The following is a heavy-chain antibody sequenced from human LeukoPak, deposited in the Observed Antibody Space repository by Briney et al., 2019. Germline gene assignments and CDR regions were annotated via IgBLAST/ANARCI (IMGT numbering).Heavy chain of an antibody. CDR3: ASPNYDFWSGYAFDI. J-gene: IGHJ3*02. D-gene: IGHD3-3*01. Sequence: GESLKISCKGSGYSFTSYWIGWVRQMPGKGLEWMGIIYPGDSDTRYSPSFQGQVTISADKSISTAYLQWSSLKASDIAMYYCASPNYDFWSGYAFDIWGQGTMVTVSS. CDR2: IYPGDSDT. V-gene: IGHV5-51*01. CDR1: GYSFTSYW.